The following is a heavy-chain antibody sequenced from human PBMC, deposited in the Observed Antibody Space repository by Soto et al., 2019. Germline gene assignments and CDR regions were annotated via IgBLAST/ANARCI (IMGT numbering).Heavy chain of an antibody. CDR1: GYTFTGYY. CDR2: INPNSGGT. Sequence: ASVKVSCKASGYTFTGYYMHWVRQAPGQGLEWMGWINPNSGGTNYAQKFQGWVTMTRDTSISTAYMELSRLRSDDTAVYYCARGGYYDSSGYSEVLDPFDIWGKGTMATVSS. V-gene: IGHV1-2*04. J-gene: IGHJ3*02. D-gene: IGHD3-22*01. CDR3: ARGGYYDSSGYSEVLDPFDI.